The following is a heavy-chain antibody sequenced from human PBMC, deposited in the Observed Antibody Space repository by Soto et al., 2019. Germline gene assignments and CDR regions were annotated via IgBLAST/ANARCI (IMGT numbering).Heavy chain of an antibody. CDR1: GGSMSSSGGYY. J-gene: IGHJ6*02. D-gene: IGHD1-1*01. V-gene: IGHV4-39*02. Sequence: SETLSLTCTVSGGSMSSSGGYYWGWIRQPPGKGLEWIGTISYSGTTYYNPTLKSRFTISRDNAKNSLYLQMNSLRAEDTAVYYCAREDTTGTVYYYGMDVWGQGTTVTVSS. CDR2: ISYSGTT. CDR3: AREDTTGTVYYYGMDV.